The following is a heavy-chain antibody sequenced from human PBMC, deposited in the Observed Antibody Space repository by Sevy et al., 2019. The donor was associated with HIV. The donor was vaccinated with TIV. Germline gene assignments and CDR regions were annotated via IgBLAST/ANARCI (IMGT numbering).Heavy chain of an antibody. CDR2: ISYDGSVK. CDR3: VREGRNYEYVWGTYHSGF. Sequence: GGSLRLSCAASGFSFNGYAMHWVRQAPGKGLEWLALISYDGSVKYYTESVKGRFTISRDNTKNTLFLQLNSLRPEDTAVYYCVREGRNYEYVWGTYHSGFRAQGTLVTVSS. J-gene: IGHJ4*02. D-gene: IGHD3-16*02. CDR1: GFSFNGYA. V-gene: IGHV3-30*04.